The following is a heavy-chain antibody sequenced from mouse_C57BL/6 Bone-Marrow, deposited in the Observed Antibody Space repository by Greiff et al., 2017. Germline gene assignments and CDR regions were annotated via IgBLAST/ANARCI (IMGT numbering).Heavy chain of an antibody. Sequence: VKLLESGPELVKPGASVKISCKASGYAFSSSWMNWVKQRPGKGLEWIGRIYPGDGDTNYNGKFKGKATLTADKSSSTAYMQLSSLTSEDSAVYFCARSITTVVKFDYWGQGTTLTVSS. V-gene: IGHV1-82*01. CDR1: GYAFSSSW. J-gene: IGHJ2*01. CDR3: ARSITTVVKFDY. CDR2: IYPGDGDT. D-gene: IGHD1-1*01.